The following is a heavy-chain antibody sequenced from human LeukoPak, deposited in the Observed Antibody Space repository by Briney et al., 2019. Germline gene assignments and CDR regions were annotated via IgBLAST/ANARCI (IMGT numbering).Heavy chain of an antibody. D-gene: IGHD6-13*01. Sequence: PGRSLRLSCAASGFTFDDYAMHWVRQAPGKGLEWVSGISWNSGSIGYADSVKGRFTISRDNAKNSLYLQMNSLRAEDTALYYCAKDGRIAAAGYFDYWGQGPLVTVSS. CDR3: AKDGRIAAAGYFDY. J-gene: IGHJ4*02. CDR1: GFTFDDYA. CDR2: ISWNSGSI. V-gene: IGHV3-9*01.